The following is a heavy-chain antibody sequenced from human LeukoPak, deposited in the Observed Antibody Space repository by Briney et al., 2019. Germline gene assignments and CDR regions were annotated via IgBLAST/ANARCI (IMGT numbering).Heavy chain of an antibody. Sequence: GTSLRLSCAASGFTFSSYGMHWVRQAPGKGLEWVAFIRYDGSNKYYADSVKGRFTISRDNSKNTLYLQMNSLRAENTAVYYCAKEKKYYYDGSGYPGYDYWGQGTLVTVSS. J-gene: IGHJ4*02. D-gene: IGHD3-22*01. CDR3: AKEKKYYYDGSGYPGYDY. CDR2: IRYDGSNK. V-gene: IGHV3-30*02. CDR1: GFTFSSYG.